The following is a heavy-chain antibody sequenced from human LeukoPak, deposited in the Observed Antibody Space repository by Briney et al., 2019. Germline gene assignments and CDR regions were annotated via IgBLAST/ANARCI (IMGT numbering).Heavy chain of an antibody. CDR1: GGSISSGGYY. Sequence: SETLSLTCTVSGGSISSGGYYWSWIRQHPGKGLEWLGYIYYSGSTYYNPSLKSRVTISVDTSKNQFSLKLSSVTAADTAVYYCARDDYSGGSCYSDYWGQGTLVTVSS. CDR2: IYYSGST. CDR3: ARDDYSGGSCYSDY. D-gene: IGHD2-15*01. J-gene: IGHJ4*02. V-gene: IGHV4-31*03.